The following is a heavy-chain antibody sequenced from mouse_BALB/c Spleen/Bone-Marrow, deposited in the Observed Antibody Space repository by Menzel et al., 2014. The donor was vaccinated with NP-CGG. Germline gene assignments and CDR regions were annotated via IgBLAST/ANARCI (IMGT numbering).Heavy chain of an antibody. Sequence: VQLVESGPGLVAPSQSLSITCTVSGFSLTGYGVSWVRPPPGKGLEWLGMIWGDGSTDYNSALKSRLSITKDNSKSQVFLKMSSLQTDDTARYYCARDSFLITRALDYWGQGTSVTVSS. CDR1: GFSLTGYG. CDR3: ARDSFLITRALDY. J-gene: IGHJ4*01. V-gene: IGHV2-6-7*01. D-gene: IGHD2-4*01. CDR2: IWGDGST.